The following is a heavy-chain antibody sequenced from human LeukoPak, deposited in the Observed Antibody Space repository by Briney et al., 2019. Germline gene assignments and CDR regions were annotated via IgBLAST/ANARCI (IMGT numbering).Heavy chain of an antibody. V-gene: IGHV4-61*02. CDR1: GGSISSGSYH. Sequence: SQTLSLTCTVSGGSISSGSYHWSWIRQPAGKGLEWIGRIYTSGSTNYNPSLKSRVTISVDTSKNQFSLKLSSVTAADTAVYYCARSPYYDFWSGYYERFDYWGQGTLVTVSS. CDR2: IYTSGST. J-gene: IGHJ4*02. D-gene: IGHD3-3*01. CDR3: ARSPYYDFWSGYYERFDY.